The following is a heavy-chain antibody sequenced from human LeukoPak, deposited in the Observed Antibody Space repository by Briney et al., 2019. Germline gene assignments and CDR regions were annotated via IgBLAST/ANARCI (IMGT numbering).Heavy chain of an antibody. CDR3: ARVRFPVYYFDY. J-gene: IGHJ4*02. CDR1: GGSISSSSYY. CDR2: IYFSGST. Sequence: PSETLSLTCTVSGGSISSSSYYWGWIRQPPGKGLEWIGSIYFSGSTYFNPSLKSRVTISVDTSKNQFSLKLSSVTAADTAVYYCARVRFPVYYFDYWGQGTLVTVSS. D-gene: IGHD2-21*01. V-gene: IGHV4-39*01.